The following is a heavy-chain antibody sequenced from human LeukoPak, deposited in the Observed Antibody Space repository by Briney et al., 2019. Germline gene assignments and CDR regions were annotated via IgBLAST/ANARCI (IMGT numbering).Heavy chain of an antibody. CDR1: GFTFDDHG. Sequence: GGSLRLSCAASGFTFDDHGMSWVRQAPGRGLEWVSGINWNGGTTSYADSVRGRFTISRDNDKNSLYLQMNSLRAEDTALYHCARDLRSSGTFYYYAMDVWGQGTTVTVSS. CDR3: ARDLRSSGTFYYYAMDV. J-gene: IGHJ6*02. V-gene: IGHV3-20*01. D-gene: IGHD6-19*01. CDR2: INWNGGTT.